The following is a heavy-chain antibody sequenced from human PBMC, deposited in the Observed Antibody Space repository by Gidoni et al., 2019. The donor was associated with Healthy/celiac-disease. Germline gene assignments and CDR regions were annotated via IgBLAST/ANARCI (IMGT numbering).Heavy chain of an antibody. V-gene: IGHV5-10-1*03. D-gene: IGHD1-26*01. Sequence: EVQLVQSGAEVKKPGESLRISCKASGYSFTSYWISWVRQMPGKGLEWMGRIDPSDSYTNYSPSFQGHVTISADKSISTAYLQWSSLKASDTAMYYCARQGIVGATTGGDWFDPWGQGTLVTVSS. J-gene: IGHJ5*02. CDR2: IDPSDSYT. CDR3: ARQGIVGATTGGDWFDP. CDR1: GYSFTSYW.